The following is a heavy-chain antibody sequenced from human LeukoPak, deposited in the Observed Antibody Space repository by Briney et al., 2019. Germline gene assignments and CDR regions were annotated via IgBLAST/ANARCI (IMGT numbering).Heavy chain of an antibody. J-gene: IGHJ4*02. Sequence: GGSLRLSCAASGFTFSSYAMSWVRQAPGKGLEWVSAISGGGGSTCYADSVKGRFTISRDNSKNTLYLQMNSLRAEDTAVYYCAKDVVVVPAATRGGTHFDYWGQGTLVTVSS. CDR1: GFTFSSYA. D-gene: IGHD2-2*01. V-gene: IGHV3-23*01. CDR2: ISGGGGST. CDR3: AKDVVVVPAATRGGTHFDY.